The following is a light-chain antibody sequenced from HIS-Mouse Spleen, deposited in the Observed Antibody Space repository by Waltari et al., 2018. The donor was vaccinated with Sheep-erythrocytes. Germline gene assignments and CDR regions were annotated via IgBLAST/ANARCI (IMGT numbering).Light chain of an antibody. Sequence: DIQMTQSPSTLSASVGDRVTITCRASQSISSWLAWYQQKPGKAPKLLIYKASSLESGVPSRFSGSGSGTEFTLTINSLQPDDFATYYCQQYNSYSPLTFGGGTK. CDR3: QQYNSYSPLT. V-gene: IGKV1-5*03. CDR2: KAS. J-gene: IGKJ4*01. CDR1: QSISSW.